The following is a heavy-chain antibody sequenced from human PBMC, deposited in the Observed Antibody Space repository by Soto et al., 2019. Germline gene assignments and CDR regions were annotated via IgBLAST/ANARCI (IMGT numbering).Heavy chain of an antibody. CDR2: ISNDGKNE. CDR1: GLYFTVFG. J-gene: IGHJ4*02. CDR3: AKTITTSGDSTGPAAATDN. Sequence: GGSLRLSCEASGLYFTVFGMHWVRQAPGKGLEWVGVISNDGKNEYYADSVRGRFTVSRDNYKNLLFLQMNSLRVEDTAVYFCAKTITTSGDSTGPAAATDNWGPGTQVTVSS. D-gene: IGHD6-13*01. V-gene: IGHV3-30*18.